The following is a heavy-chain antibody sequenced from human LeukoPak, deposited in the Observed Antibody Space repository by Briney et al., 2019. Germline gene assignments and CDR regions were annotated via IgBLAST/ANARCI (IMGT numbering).Heavy chain of an antibody. CDR2: IIPSLDVA. D-gene: IGHD3-22*01. Sequence: GASVKVSCKASGDTFIPYTFSWVRQAPGQGLEWIGRIIPSLDVANYAQKFQGRVTITADKSTSTAYVELSSLRSEDTAVYYCATQGESRDYDTPDFDYWGQGTLVTVSS. CDR1: GDTFIPYT. V-gene: IGHV1-69*02. J-gene: IGHJ4*02. CDR3: ATQGESRDYDTPDFDY.